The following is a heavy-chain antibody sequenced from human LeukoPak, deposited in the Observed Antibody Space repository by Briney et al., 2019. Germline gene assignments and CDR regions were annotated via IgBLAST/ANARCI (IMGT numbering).Heavy chain of an antibody. CDR3: ASALAAASHTSFDH. Sequence: GGSLRLSCAASGFTVSSNYMSWVRQAPGRGLEWVSIIYSGGNTYYADSVKGRFTISRDNSKNTLYLQMNSLRAEDTAVYYCASALAAASHTSFDHWGQGTLVTVSS. D-gene: IGHD6-13*01. CDR2: IYSGGNT. V-gene: IGHV3-66*01. J-gene: IGHJ4*02. CDR1: GFTVSSNY.